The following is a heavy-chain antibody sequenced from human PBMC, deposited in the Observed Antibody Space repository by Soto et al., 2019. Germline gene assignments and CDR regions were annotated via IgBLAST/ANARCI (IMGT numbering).Heavy chain of an antibody. J-gene: IGHJ6*02. CDR3: ARVVPYSSSSGGAYYYYGMDV. CDR1: GGTFSSYA. CDR2: IIPIFGTA. Sequence: QVQLVQSGAEVKKPGSSVKVSCKASGGTFSSYAISWVRQAPGQGLEWMGGIIPIFGTANYAQKFQGRVTITADESTSTAYMELSSLGSEDTAVYYCARVVPYSSSSGGAYYYYGMDVWGQGTTVTVSS. V-gene: IGHV1-69*01. D-gene: IGHD6-6*01.